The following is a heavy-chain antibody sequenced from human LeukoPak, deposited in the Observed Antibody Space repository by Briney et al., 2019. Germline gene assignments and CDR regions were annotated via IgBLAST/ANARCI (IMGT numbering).Heavy chain of an antibody. V-gene: IGHV3-30*04. D-gene: IGHD2-15*01. CDR1: GFTFSSYA. CDR3: ARDVIYCGGGSCYSGDYFDY. CDR2: ISYDGSNK. J-gene: IGHJ4*02. Sequence: PGRFLRLSCGASGFTFSSYAMHWVRQAPGKGLEWVAVISYDGSNKYYADSVKGRFTISRDNSKNTLYLQMNSLRAEDTAVYYCARDVIYCGGGSCYSGDYFDYWGQGTLVTVSS.